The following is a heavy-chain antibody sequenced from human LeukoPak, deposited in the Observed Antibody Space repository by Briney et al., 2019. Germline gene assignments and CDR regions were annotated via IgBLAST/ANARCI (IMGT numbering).Heavy chain of an antibody. D-gene: IGHD4-11*01. CDR3: ARHASAALSDTVTQYYFDY. V-gene: IGHV4-39*01. J-gene: IGHJ4*02. CDR1: GGSFSGYY. CDR2: IYYSGST. Sequence: SSETLSLTCAVYGGSFSGYYWGWIRQPPGKGLEWIGSIYYSGSTYYNPSLKSRVTISVDTSKNQFSLKLSSVTAADTAVYYCARHASAALSDTVTQYYFDYWGQGTLVTVSS.